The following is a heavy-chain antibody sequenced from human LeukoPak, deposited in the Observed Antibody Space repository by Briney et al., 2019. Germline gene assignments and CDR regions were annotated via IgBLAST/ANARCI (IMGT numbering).Heavy chain of an antibody. CDR1: GFTFTSYS. CDR3: AKIIHDFWSGYLVN. J-gene: IGHJ4*02. V-gene: IGHV3-23*01. CDR2: ISGSGGST. D-gene: IGHD3-3*01. Sequence: PGGSLRLSCAASGFTFTSYSMNWVRQAPGKGLEWVSAISGSGGSTYYADSVKGRFTISRDNSKNTLYLQMNSLRAEDTAVYYCAKIIHDFWSGYLVNWGQGTLVTVSS.